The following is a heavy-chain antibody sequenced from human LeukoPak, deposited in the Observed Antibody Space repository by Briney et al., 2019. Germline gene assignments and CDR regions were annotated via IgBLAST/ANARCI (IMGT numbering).Heavy chain of an antibody. J-gene: IGHJ3*02. Sequence: SETLSLTCTVSGGSISSYYWSWIRQPPGKGLEWFGYIYYSGSTNYNPSLKSRVTISVDTSKNQFSLKLSSVTAADTAVYYCARSRTGDDAFDIWGQGTMVTVSS. D-gene: IGHD7-27*01. CDR3: ARSRTGDDAFDI. CDR1: GGSISSYY. CDR2: IYYSGST. V-gene: IGHV4-59*08.